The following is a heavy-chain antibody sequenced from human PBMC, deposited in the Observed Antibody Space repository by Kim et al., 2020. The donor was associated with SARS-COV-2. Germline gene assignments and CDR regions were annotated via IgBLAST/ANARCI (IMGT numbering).Heavy chain of an antibody. CDR1: GFTFSSYG. D-gene: IGHD3-10*01. J-gene: IGHJ4*02. CDR2: IWYDGSNK. Sequence: GGSLRLSCAASGFTFSSYGMHWVRQAPGKGLEWVAVIWYDGSNKYYADSVKGRFTISRDNSKNTLYLQMNSLRAEDTAVYYCALEPYGSGSYYNGWFDYWGQGTLVTVSS. V-gene: IGHV3-33*01. CDR3: ALEPYGSGSYYNGWFDY.